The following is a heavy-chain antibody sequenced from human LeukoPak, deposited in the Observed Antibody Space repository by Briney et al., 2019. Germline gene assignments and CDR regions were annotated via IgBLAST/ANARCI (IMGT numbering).Heavy chain of an antibody. Sequence: GGSLRLSCAASGFTFSSYAMHWVGQAPGKGLEWVAVISYDGTNKYYADSVKGRFTISRDKSKNTLYLQMNSLRAEDTALYYCARDPTLGGTYYYGMDVWGKGTTVTVSS. D-gene: IGHD1-26*01. J-gene: IGHJ6*04. CDR2: ISYDGTNK. CDR3: ARDPTLGGTYYYGMDV. CDR1: GFTFSSYA. V-gene: IGHV3-30*04.